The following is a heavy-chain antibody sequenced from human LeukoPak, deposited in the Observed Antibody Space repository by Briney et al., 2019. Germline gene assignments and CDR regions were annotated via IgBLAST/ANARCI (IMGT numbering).Heavy chain of an antibody. CDR1: GGSFSGYY. D-gene: IGHD6-25*01. V-gene: IGHV4-34*01. Sequence: ASETLSLTCAVYGGSFSGYYWSWIRQPPGKGLEWIGEINHSGSTNYNPSLKSRVTISVDTSKNQFSLKLSSVTAADTAVYYCARSSRSIAARHNWFDPWGQGTLVTVSS. J-gene: IGHJ5*02. CDR2: INHSGST. CDR3: ARSSRSIAARHNWFDP.